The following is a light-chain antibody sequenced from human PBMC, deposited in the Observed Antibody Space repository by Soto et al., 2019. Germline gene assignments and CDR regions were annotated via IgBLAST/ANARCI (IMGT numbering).Light chain of an antibody. V-gene: IGLV1-51*02. CDR2: ENN. CDR3: GTWDRSVSWA. J-gene: IGLJ1*01. Sequence: QSVRTQPPSGSAAPGEKGPIFCFGSSSNIGNNYLSWYQQLPGTAPNLLIYENNKRPSGIPDRFSGSKSGTSATLGITGLQTGDEADYYCGTWDRSVSWAFGTGTKVT. CDR1: SSNIGNNY.